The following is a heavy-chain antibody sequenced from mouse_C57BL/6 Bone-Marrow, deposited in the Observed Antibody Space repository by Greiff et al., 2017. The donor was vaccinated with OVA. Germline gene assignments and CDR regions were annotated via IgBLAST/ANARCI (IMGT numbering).Heavy chain of an antibody. CDR1: GFSLTSYG. CDR2: IWSGGST. V-gene: IGHV2-2*01. D-gene: IGHD3-1*01. CDR3: AKGANFDY. Sequence: QVQLQQSGPSLVQPSQSLSITCTVSGFSLTSYGVHWVRQSPGKGLEWLGVIWSGGSTDYNAAFISRLSISKDNSKSQVFFKMNSLQADDTAIYYCAKGANFDYWGQGTTLTVSS. J-gene: IGHJ2*01.